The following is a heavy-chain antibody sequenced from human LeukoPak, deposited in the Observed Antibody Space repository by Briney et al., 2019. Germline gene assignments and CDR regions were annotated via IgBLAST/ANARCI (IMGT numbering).Heavy chain of an antibody. Sequence: ALVKVSCKASGYTFTSYYMHWVRQAPGQGLEWMGIINPSGGSTSYAQKFQGRVTMTRDTSTSTVYMELSSLRSEDTAVYYCARDGDCSGGSCYSVVWRKNGMDVWGQGTTVTVSS. J-gene: IGHJ6*02. V-gene: IGHV1-46*01. CDR3: ARDGDCSGGSCYSVVWRKNGMDV. D-gene: IGHD2-15*01. CDR2: INPSGGST. CDR1: GYTFTSYY.